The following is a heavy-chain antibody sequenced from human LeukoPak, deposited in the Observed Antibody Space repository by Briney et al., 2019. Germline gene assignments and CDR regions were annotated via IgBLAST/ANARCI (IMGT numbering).Heavy chain of an antibody. Sequence: ASVKVSCKASGYAFTNYGITWVRQAPGQGLEWLGWISTFNGNTNYAQKLQDRVTMTTGTSTSTAYLELRSLRSDDTAVCYCARRHLIGNGYFDHWGQGTLVTVSS. CDR3: ARRHLIGNGYFDH. J-gene: IGHJ4*02. D-gene: IGHD4-23*01. CDR1: GYAFTNYG. CDR2: ISTFNGNT. V-gene: IGHV1-18*01.